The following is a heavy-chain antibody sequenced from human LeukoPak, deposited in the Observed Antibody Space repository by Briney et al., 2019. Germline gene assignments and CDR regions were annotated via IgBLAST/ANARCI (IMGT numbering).Heavy chain of an antibody. CDR2: INHSGST. CDR1: GGSFSGYY. V-gene: IGHV4-34*01. D-gene: IGHD2-15*01. J-gene: IGHJ5*02. Sequence: SETLSLTCAVYGGSFSGYYWSWIRQPPGKGLEWIGEINHSGSTNYNPSLKSRVTISVDTSKNQFSLKLSSVTAADTAVYYCARGLASGGVHPAWGQGTLVTASS. CDR3: ARGLASGGVHPA.